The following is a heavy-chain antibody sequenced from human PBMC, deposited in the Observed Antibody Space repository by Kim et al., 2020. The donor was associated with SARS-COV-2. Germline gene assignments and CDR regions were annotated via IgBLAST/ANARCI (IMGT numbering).Heavy chain of an antibody. V-gene: IGHV3-9*01. J-gene: IGHJ4*01. CDR3: AKAHGAAGTEEVYYFDY. CDR2: ISWHSGSI. CDR1: GFTFGDSA. D-gene: IGHD1-7*01. Sequence: SLRLSCAASGFTFGDSALHLVRQAPGKFLEWVSGISWHSGSIGYADSVKGRFTISRDNAKNSLYLQMNSLSADDTALYYCAKAHGAAGTEEVYYFDY.